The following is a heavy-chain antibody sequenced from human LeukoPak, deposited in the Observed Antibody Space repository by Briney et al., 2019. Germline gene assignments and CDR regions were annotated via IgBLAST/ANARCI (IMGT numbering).Heavy chain of an antibody. CDR2: MRSSGSTI. V-gene: IGHV3-11*01. CDR1: GFTFSDYY. CDR3: AKGVRYFDWYDY. D-gene: IGHD3-9*01. J-gene: IGHJ4*02. Sequence: GGSLRLSCAASGFTFSDYYMNWIRQAPGKGLEWIASMRSSGSTIKYADSVKGRFTISRDNSKNTLYLQMNSLRAEDTAVYYCAKGVRYFDWYDYWGQGTLVTVSS.